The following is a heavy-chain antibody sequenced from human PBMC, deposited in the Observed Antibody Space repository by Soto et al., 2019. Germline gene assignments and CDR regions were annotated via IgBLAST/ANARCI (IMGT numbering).Heavy chain of an antibody. J-gene: IGHJ4*02. CDR3: ARGGGYSSGWYGY. Sequence: QVQLVQSGAEVKKPGASVKVSCKASGYTFTSYGISWVRQAPGQGLEWMGGIGAYNGKTNYAQKLQGRVTTTKDTSTRTANMDLRSLRSDDTVVYYGARGGGYSSGWYGYWGQGTLVIVSS. V-gene: IGHV1-18*01. CDR1: GYTFTSYG. D-gene: IGHD6-19*01. CDR2: IGAYNGKT.